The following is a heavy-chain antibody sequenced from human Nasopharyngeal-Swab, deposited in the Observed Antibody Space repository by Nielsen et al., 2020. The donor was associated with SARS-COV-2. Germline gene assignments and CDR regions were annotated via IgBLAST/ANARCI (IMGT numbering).Heavy chain of an antibody. D-gene: IGHD6-13*01. V-gene: IGHV4-31*02. CDR2: IYYTGST. J-gene: IGHJ6*02. CDR3: ARYPSSSWSSYGMDV. Sequence: WIRQPPGKGLEWIGYIYYTGSTYCNPSLKSRVTISVDTSKNQFSLKLTPVTAADTAVHYCARYPSSSWSSYGMDVWGQGTTVTVSS.